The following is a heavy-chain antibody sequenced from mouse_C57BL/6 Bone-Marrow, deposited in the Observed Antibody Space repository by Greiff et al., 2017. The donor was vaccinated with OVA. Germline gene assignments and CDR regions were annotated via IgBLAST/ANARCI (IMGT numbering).Heavy chain of an antibody. J-gene: IGHJ2*01. V-gene: IGHV5-9-1*02. CDR3: TRLSNPGYCDY. CDR2: ISSGGDYI. D-gene: IGHD2-5*01. Sequence: EVQRVESGEGLVKPGGSLKLSCAASGFTFSSYAMSWVRQTPEKRLEWVAYISSGGDYIYYADTVKGRFTISRDNARNTLYLQMSSLKSEDTAMYYCTRLSNPGYCDYWGQGTTLAVSS. CDR1: GFTFSSYA.